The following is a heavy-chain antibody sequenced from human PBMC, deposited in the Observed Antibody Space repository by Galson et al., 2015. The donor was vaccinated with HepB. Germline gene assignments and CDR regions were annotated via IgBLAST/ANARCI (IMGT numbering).Heavy chain of an antibody. D-gene: IGHD3-3*02. V-gene: IGHV3-48*02. CDR2: IADSTTTV. J-gene: IGHJ2*01. CDR1: RFTFSASS. CDR3: ARDGRSAVHFWFDL. Sequence: SLRLSCAASRFTFSASSMNWVRQAPGKGLEWIAYIADSTTTVYADSVQGRFTISRDNVRDSLYLQMNSLRDEDTAVYYCARDGRSAVHFWFDLWGRGTLVTVSS.